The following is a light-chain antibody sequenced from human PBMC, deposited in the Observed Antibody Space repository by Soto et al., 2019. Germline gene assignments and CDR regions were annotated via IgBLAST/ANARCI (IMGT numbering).Light chain of an antibody. CDR3: SSYAGTNNFVV. J-gene: IGLJ2*01. CDR2: EVS. V-gene: IGLV2-14*03. Sequence: QSALTQPASVSGSPGQSITISCTGSSSDIGRYNYVSWYQQLPGKAPKLIIYEVSNRPSGVSDRFSGSKSGNTASLSISGLQTEDEADYYCSSYAGTNNFVVFGGGTKLTVL. CDR1: SSDIGRYNY.